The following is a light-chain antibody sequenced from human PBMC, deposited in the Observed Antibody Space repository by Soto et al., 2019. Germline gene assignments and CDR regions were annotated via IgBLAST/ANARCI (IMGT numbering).Light chain of an antibody. CDR3: QQLNTFPVT. V-gene: IGKV1-9*01. J-gene: IGKJ5*01. CDR2: ASS. Sequence: DIQLTQSPSFLSASVGDRVTISCRASQGISSYLAWYQQTPGKAPKLLIYASSILQSGVPSRFSGSGSGTEFTLTISSLQPEDFATYYCQQLNTFPVTFGPGTRLAI. CDR1: QGISSY.